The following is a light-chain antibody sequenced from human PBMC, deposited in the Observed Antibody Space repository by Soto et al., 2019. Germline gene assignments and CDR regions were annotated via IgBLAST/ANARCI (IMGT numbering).Light chain of an antibody. CDR2: DVS. J-gene: IGLJ2*01. CDR1: SADIGGYNY. V-gene: IGLV2-14*03. Sequence: QSALTQPASVSGSPGQSITISCTGTSADIGGYNYVSWYQQHPGKAPRLIIYDVSNRPSGVSNRFSGSKSGYTASLTISGLQADDEADYYCSSYTSSMTAVFGGGTQLTVL. CDR3: SSYTSSMTAV.